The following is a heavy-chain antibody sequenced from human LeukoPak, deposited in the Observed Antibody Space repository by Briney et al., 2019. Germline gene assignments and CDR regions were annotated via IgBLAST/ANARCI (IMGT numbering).Heavy chain of an antibody. Sequence: SETLSLTCAVYGGSFSGYYWSWIRQPPGKGLEWIGEINHSGSTNYNPSLKSRVTISVDTSKNQFSLKLSSVTAADTAVYYCARGMRPIAAAGTGWFDPWGQGTLVTVPS. D-gene: IGHD6-13*01. CDR3: ARGMRPIAAAGTGWFDP. CDR2: INHSGST. CDR1: GGSFSGYY. V-gene: IGHV4-34*01. J-gene: IGHJ5*02.